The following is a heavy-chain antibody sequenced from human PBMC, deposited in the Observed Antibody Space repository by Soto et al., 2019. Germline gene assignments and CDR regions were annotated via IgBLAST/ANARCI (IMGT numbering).Heavy chain of an antibody. Sequence: LSLTCTVSGGSISSGGYYWSWIRQHPGKGLEWIGYIYYSGSTYYNPSLKSRVTISVDTSKNQFSLKLSSVTAADTAVYYCARDLSGYSKFDYWGQGTLVTVSS. D-gene: IGHD3-22*01. CDR3: ARDLSGYSKFDY. CDR2: IYYSGST. J-gene: IGHJ4*02. CDR1: GGSISSGGYY. V-gene: IGHV4-31*03.